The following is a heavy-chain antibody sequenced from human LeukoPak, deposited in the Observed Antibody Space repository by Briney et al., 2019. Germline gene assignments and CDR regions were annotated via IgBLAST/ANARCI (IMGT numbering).Heavy chain of an antibody. CDR3: ARLQYTGNYYPQY. D-gene: IGHD1-26*01. CDR1: GGSISSSY. CDR2: IYGSGST. J-gene: IGHJ4*02. Sequence: SETLSLTCTVSGGSISSSYWSWIRQPPGKGLEWIAYIYGSGSTNYNPSLKSRVAISVETSKNLFSLNLSSVTAADTAMYYCARLQYTGNYYPQYWGQGILVTVSS. V-gene: IGHV4-59*08.